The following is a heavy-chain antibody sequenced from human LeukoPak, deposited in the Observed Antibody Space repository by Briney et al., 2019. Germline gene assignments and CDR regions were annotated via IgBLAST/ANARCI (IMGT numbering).Heavy chain of an antibody. J-gene: IGHJ3*02. CDR3: ARQVAGSAFDI. CDR1: GGSFSGYY. CDR2: INHSGST. Sequence: MPSETLSLTCAVYGGSFSGYYWSWIRQPPGKGLEWIGEINHSGSTNYNPSLKSRVTISVDTSKNQFSLKLSSVTAADTAVYYCARQVAGSAFDIWGQGTMVTVSS. V-gene: IGHV4-34*01.